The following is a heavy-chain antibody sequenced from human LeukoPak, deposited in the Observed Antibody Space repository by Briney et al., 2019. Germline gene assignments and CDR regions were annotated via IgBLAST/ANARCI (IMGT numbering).Heavy chain of an antibody. D-gene: IGHD2-15*01. V-gene: IGHV4-59*08. Sequence: ETLSLTCTVSGGSISNYYWSWIWQPPGKGLEWIGYIYYSGSTNYNPSLKSRVTISVDTSKNQFSLKLSSVTAADTAVYYCARRGYCSGDSCCTFDYWGQGTLGTVSS. CDR1: GGSISNYY. CDR3: ARRGYCSGDSCCTFDY. CDR2: IYYSGST. J-gene: IGHJ4*02.